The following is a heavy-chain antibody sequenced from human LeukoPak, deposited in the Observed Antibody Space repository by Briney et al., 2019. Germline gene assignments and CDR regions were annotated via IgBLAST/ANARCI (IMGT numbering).Heavy chain of an antibody. D-gene: IGHD3-22*01. CDR3: ARVFSGYYPT. J-gene: IGHJ5*02. Sequence: SETLSLTCTVSGGSISSYYWTWIRQPPGKGLEWIGYIYYSGSTNYNPSLKSRVTISVDTSKNQFSLKLSSVTAADTAVYYCARVFSGYYPTWGQGTLVTVSS. CDR2: IYYSGST. V-gene: IGHV4-59*08. CDR1: GGSISSYY.